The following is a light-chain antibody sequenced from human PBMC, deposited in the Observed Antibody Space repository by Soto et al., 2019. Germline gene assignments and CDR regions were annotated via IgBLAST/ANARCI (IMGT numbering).Light chain of an antibody. Sequence: QSVLTQPPSASGSPGQSVTISCTGTSTDVGSYNYVSWYQRHPGKAPKLIIYEVNKRPSGVPDRFSGSTSGNTASLTVSGLQAEDEADYYCSSYLNYNSEVFGTGTKVTVL. V-gene: IGLV2-8*01. CDR3: SSYLNYNSEV. CDR2: EVN. J-gene: IGLJ1*01. CDR1: STDVGSYNY.